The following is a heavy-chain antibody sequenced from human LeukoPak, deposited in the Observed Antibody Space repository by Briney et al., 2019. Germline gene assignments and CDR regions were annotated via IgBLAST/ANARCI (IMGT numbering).Heavy chain of an antibody. CDR1: GGSISIISDY. Sequence: SETLPLTCTVSGGSISIISDYWGWIRQPPGKGLEWIGSIYYSGSTYYNPSLKSRVTISVDTSKNQFSLKLNSVTAADTAVYYCARDGNVNGMDVWGQGTTVTVSS. J-gene: IGHJ6*02. V-gene: IGHV4-39*07. CDR3: ARDGNVNGMDV. D-gene: IGHD4-23*01. CDR2: IYYSGST.